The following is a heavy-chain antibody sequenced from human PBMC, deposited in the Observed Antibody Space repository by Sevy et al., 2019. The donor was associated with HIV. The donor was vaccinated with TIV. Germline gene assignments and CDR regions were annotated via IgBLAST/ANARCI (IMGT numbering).Heavy chain of an antibody. CDR2: ISYHGRDK. J-gene: IGHJ6*02. CDR3: AKDFTGYNGMDV. D-gene: IGHD3-9*01. Sequence: GGSLRLSCVVSGISFTTSGMHWVRQAPGKGLEWVAVISYHGRDKFYAESVKGRSTISRDNSKNMSYLQMNSLRAEDTAVYYWAKDFTGYNGMDVWGQGTMVTVSS. CDR1: GISFTTSG. V-gene: IGHV3-30*18.